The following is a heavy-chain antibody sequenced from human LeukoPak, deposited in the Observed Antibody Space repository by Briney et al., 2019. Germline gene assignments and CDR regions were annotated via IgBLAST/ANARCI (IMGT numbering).Heavy chain of an antibody. Sequence: ASVKVSCKASGYTFTDNYLHWVRQAPGQGLEWMGWINPNSGGTSYAQKFQGRVTMTRDTSISTAYMELSRLKFDDTAVYYCARSMTTVTTSCDYWGQGTLVTVSS. CDR3: ARSMTTVTTSCDY. V-gene: IGHV1-2*02. J-gene: IGHJ4*02. CDR2: INPNSGGT. CDR1: GYTFTDNY. D-gene: IGHD4-17*01.